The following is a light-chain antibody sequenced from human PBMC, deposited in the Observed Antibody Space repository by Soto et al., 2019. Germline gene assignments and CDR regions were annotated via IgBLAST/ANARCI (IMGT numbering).Light chain of an antibody. CDR3: QQYGSSRGFT. V-gene: IGKV3-20*01. J-gene: IGKJ3*01. CDR1: QSVSSSY. CDR2: GAS. Sequence: EIVLTQSPGTLSLSPGERATLSCRASQSVSSSYLAWYQQRPGQAPRLLIYGASSRATGIPDRFSGSVSGTDFTLTISTLEHEDFAVYYCQQYGSSRGFTFGPGTKVDIK.